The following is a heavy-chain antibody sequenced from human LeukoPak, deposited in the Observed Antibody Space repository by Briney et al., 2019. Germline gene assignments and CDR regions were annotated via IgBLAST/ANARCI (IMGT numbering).Heavy chain of an antibody. V-gene: IGHV4-59*08. CDR1: GGSISSYY. CDR3: ARHPTEYYFDY. CDR2: IYYSGST. Sequence: SETLSLTCTVSGGSISSYYWSWSRQPPGKGLEWIGYIYYSGSTNYNPSLKSRVTISVDTSKNQFSLKLSSVTAADTAVYYCARHPTEYYFDYWGQGTLVTVSS. J-gene: IGHJ4*02. D-gene: IGHD2/OR15-2a*01.